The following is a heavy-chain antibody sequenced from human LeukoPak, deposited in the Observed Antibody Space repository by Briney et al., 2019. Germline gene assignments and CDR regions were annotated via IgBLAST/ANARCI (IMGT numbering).Heavy chain of an antibody. CDR3: LKSRVRIVVLVAAATPFDS. Sequence: GGSLRLSCAASGFTVSSNDMSWVRQAPGKGLEWVSTISGSGSSTYYADAVKGRFIISRDNSKNTLYLQVNSLRAEDSAIYYCLKSRVRIVVLVAAATPFDSWGQGTQLTVSS. D-gene: IGHD2-15*01. V-gene: IGHV3-23*01. CDR1: GFTVSSND. CDR2: ISGSGSST. J-gene: IGHJ4*02.